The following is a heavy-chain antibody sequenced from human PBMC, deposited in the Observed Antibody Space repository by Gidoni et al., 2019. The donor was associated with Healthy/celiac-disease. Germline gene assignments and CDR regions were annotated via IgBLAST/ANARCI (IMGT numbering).Heavy chain of an antibody. CDR2: ISSSSSYI. CDR1: GSTFSSYS. Sequence: EVQLVESGGGLVKPGGSLRPPGAASGSTFSSYSMNWVRQAPGKGLEWVSSISSSSSYIYYADSVKGRFTISRDNAKNSLYLQMNSLRAEDTAVYYCARENEEYSYGYWGQGTLVTVSS. CDR3: ARENEEYSYGY. J-gene: IGHJ4*02. V-gene: IGHV3-21*01. D-gene: IGHD5-18*01.